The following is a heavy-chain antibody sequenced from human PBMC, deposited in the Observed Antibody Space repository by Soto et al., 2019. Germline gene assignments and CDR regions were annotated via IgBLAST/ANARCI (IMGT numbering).Heavy chain of an antibody. Sequence: GGSLRLSWAASGFTFSSYSMNWVRQAPGKGLEWVSYISSSSSIIYYADSVKGRFTISRDNAKNSLYLQMKSLTDEDTAVYYCARGDYGSNSARIDYWGQGTLVSVSS. CDR3: ARGDYGSNSARIDY. V-gene: IGHV3-48*02. CDR1: GFTFSSYS. J-gene: IGHJ4*02. CDR2: ISSSSSII. D-gene: IGHD3-16*01.